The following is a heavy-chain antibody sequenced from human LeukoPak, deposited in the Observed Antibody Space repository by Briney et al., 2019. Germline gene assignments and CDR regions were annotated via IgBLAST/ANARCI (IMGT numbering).Heavy chain of an antibody. J-gene: IGHJ4*02. Sequence: PSETLSLTCAVYGGSFSDYYWSGIRQPPGKGLEWIGEINHSGSTNYNPSLKSRVTISVDTSKNQFSLKLSSVTAADTAVYYCARGSVFDYWGQGTLVTVSS. CDR1: GGSFSDYY. CDR3: ARGSVFDY. D-gene: IGHD3-10*02. V-gene: IGHV4-34*01. CDR2: INHSGST.